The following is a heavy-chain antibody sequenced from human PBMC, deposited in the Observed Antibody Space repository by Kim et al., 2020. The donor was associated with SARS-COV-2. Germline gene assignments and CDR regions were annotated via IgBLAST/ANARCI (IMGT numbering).Heavy chain of an antibody. D-gene: IGHD6-13*01. Sequence: GGSLRLSCAASGFTFSSYSMNWVRQAPGKGLEWVSSISSSSSYIYYADSVKGRFTISRDNAKNSLYLQMNSLRAEDTAVYYCARDGGSSSWYYYYGMDVWGQGATGTVSS. CDR3: ARDGGSSSWYYYYGMDV. CDR1: GFTFSSYS. V-gene: IGHV3-21*01. CDR2: ISSSSSYI. J-gene: IGHJ6*02.